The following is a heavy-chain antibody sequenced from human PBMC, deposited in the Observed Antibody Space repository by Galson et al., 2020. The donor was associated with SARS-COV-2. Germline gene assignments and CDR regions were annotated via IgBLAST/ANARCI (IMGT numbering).Heavy chain of an antibody. CDR1: GFTFSNAW. V-gene: IGHV3-15*07. CDR2: IKSKTDGGTT. Sequence: GGSLRLSCAASGFTFSNAWMNWVRQAPGKGLEWVGRIKSKTDGGTTDYAAPVKGRFTISRDDSKNTLYLQMNSLNTEDTAVYYCTTPGVQYYYDSSGYYRDYWGQGTLVTVST. D-gene: IGHD3-22*01. CDR3: TTPGVQYYYDSSGYYRDY. J-gene: IGHJ4*02.